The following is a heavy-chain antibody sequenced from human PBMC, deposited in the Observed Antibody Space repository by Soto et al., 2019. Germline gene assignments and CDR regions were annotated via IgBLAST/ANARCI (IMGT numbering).Heavy chain of an antibody. J-gene: IGHJ6*02. D-gene: IGHD5-18*01. CDR2: ISGSGGST. V-gene: IGHV3-23*01. Sequence: EVQLLESGGGLVQPGGSLRLSCEASGFTFSSYAMSWVRQAPGKGLEWVSAISGSGGSTYYADSVKGRFTISRDNSKNTLYLQMNSLRAEDTAVYYCARNSYGGYYYYGMDVWGQGTTVTVSS. CDR1: GFTFSSYA. CDR3: ARNSYGGYYYYGMDV.